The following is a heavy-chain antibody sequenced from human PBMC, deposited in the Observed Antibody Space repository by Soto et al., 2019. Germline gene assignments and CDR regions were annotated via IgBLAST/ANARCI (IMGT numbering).Heavy chain of an antibody. Sequence: VQLVESGGALVQREGSLRLSCVASGFTFSVYSMNWVRQAPGKGLEWFSYITSDTKTIKYADSVKGRFTISRDNAKNSVYLQMNSLRDEDTAVYYCARSVEGHFDYWGQGTVVTVPS. V-gene: IGHV3-48*02. D-gene: IGHD6-19*01. CDR3: ARSVEGHFDY. CDR2: ITSDTKTI. CDR1: GFTFSVYS. J-gene: IGHJ4*02.